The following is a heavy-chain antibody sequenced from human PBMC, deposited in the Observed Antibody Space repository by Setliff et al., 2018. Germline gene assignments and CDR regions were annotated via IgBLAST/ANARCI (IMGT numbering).Heavy chain of an antibody. CDR3: ARSKVEAAMVKHNWFDP. J-gene: IGHJ5*02. CDR2: MNPNSGNT. D-gene: IGHD5-18*01. Sequence: ASVKVSCKTSGYTFTNYDINWGRQATGQGLEWMGWMNPNSGNTGYAQNFQGRVSMTRNTSISTAYMERNSLTSEDTAVYYCARSKVEAAMVKHNWFDPWGQGTLVTVSS. CDR1: GYTFTNYD. V-gene: IGHV1-8*02.